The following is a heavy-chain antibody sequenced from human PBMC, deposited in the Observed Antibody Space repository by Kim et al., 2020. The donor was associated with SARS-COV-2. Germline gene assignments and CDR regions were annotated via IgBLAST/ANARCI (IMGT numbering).Heavy chain of an antibody. CDR3: ARALYYSTADAFDI. V-gene: IGHV3-33*01. J-gene: IGHJ3*02. Sequence: YADSVRGRFTISRDNSKDPVYLQMNSLRAEDTAVYYCARALYYSTADAFDIWGQGTMVTVSS. D-gene: IGHD2-2*01.